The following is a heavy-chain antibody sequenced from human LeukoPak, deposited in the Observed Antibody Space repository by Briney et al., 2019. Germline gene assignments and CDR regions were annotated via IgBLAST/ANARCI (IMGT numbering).Heavy chain of an antibody. CDR1: GFTFSTYA. V-gene: IGHV3-23*01. CDR3: AKASVGHCSGSFCYHFDS. D-gene: IGHD2-15*01. CDR2: ISGSNPGT. Sequence: PLGSLRLSCAAPGFTFSTYAMSSVRQTPRKGLWWVADISGSNPGTYHAGSVRGRFTISRDNSKNTLHIQMNGLRAEDAAIYYCAKASVGHCSGSFCYHFDSWGQGTLVTVSS. J-gene: IGHJ4*02.